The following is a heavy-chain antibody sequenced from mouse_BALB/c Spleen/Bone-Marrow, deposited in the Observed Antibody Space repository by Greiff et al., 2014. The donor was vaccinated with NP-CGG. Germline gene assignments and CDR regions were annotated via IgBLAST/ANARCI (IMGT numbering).Heavy chain of an antibody. D-gene: IGHD2-10*02. Sequence: VQLQQSGPELVKPGPSVKISCKASGYSFTDYYMHWVKQSHGKSLEWIGEINPYNGGTSYNQKFKGKATLTVDTSSSTAFMELHSLTSEDSLVYYCARQLYGNYAYWGQGTLVTVSA. J-gene: IGHJ3*01. V-gene: IGHV1S30*01. CDR3: ARQLYGNYAY. CDR1: GYSFTDYY. CDR2: INPYNGGT.